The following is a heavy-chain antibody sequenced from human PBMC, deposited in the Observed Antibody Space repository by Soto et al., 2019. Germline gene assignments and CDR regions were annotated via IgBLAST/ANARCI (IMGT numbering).Heavy chain of an antibody. J-gene: IGHJ4*02. CDR1: GFTFSTYG. CDR3: ARAVGPFDY. CDR2: IWYDGSHK. D-gene: IGHD1-26*01. Sequence: QVQLVESGGGVVQPGRSLRLSCAASGFTFSTYGMHWVRQAPGTGLEWVAVIWYDGSHKDYADSVKGRFTISRDNSKNTLYLQMNSLGVEDTGVYYWARAVGPFDYWGQGTLVAVSS. V-gene: IGHV3-33*01.